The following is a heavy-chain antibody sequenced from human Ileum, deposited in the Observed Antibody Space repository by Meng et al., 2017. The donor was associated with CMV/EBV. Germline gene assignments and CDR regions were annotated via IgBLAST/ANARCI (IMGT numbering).Heavy chain of an antibody. CDR1: GGSTTSCRYY. Sequence: LAEAGPGLVNPSATLPLTGTFSGGSTTSCRYYWGWSRQPPGKGLEWIGSVYYSGTTYYNPSLKSRVNMSIDTSKNRFSLKLSSATAADTAVYYCARNVGFYSSQIAYWGQGALVTVSS. CDR3: ARNVGFYSSQIAY. D-gene: IGHD3-3*01. CDR2: VYYSGTT. J-gene: IGHJ4*02. V-gene: IGHV4-39*07.